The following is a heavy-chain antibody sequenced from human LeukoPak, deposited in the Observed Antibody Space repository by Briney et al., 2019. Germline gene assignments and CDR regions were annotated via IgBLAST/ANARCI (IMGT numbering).Heavy chain of an antibody. V-gene: IGHV1-18*01. Sequence: GASVKVSCKASGYTFTSYAISWVQQAPGQGLEWMGWISGHNDDTNYAQRLQGRVTMTTDTSTSTAYMELRSLRSDDTAVYYCARAGYCSGGSRYPYYYYYYMDVWGKGTTVTVSS. CDR1: GYTFTSYA. CDR3: ARAGYCSGGSRYPYYYYYYMDV. CDR2: ISGHNDDT. D-gene: IGHD2-15*01. J-gene: IGHJ6*03.